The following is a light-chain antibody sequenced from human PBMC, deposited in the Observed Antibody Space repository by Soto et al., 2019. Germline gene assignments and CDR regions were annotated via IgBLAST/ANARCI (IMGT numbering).Light chain of an antibody. CDR2: EVC. CDR3: SSYTSSSTLV. CDR1: SSDVGGYNY. V-gene: IGLV2-14*01. Sequence: QSVLTQPASVSGSPGQSITISCTGTSSDVGGYNYVSWYQQHPGKAPKLMIYEVCNRPSGVSNRFSGSKSGNTASLTISGLQAEDEADYYCSSYTSSSTLVFATGTKLTVL. J-gene: IGLJ1*01.